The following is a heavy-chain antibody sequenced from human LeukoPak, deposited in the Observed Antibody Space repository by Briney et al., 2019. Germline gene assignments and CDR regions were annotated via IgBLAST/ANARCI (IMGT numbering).Heavy chain of an antibody. J-gene: IGHJ1*01. D-gene: IGHD4-17*01. Sequence: GGSLRLSCAASGFTFSSYWMSWVRQAPGKGLEWVGRIKSKTDGGTTDYAAPVKGRFTISRDDSKNTLYLQMNSLKTEDTAVYYCTTSSVTSPQYFQHWGQGTLVTVSS. CDR2: IKSKTDGGTT. V-gene: IGHV3-15*01. CDR3: TTSSVTSPQYFQH. CDR1: GFTFSSYW.